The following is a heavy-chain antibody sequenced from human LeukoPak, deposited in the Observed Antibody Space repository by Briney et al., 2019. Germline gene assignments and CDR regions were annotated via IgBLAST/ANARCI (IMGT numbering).Heavy chain of an antibody. J-gene: IGHJ5*02. D-gene: IGHD6-19*01. CDR3: ARAVAGTSWFDP. Sequence: SETLSLTCTVSGGSISSYFWSWIRQPPGKGLEWIGDTYYSGSTNYNPSLKSRVTISVDTSKNQFSLKLSSVAAADTAVYYCARAVAGTSWFDPWGQGTLVTVS. CDR2: TYYSGST. CDR1: GGSISSYF. V-gene: IGHV4-59*01.